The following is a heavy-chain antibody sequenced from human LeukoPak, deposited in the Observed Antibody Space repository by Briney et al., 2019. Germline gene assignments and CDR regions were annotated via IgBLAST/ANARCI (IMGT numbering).Heavy chain of an antibody. V-gene: IGHV4-39*01. J-gene: IGHJ4*02. D-gene: IGHD6-19*01. Sequence: SETLSLTCTVSSGSISSSSYYWGWIRQPPGKGLEWIGSIYYSGSTYYNPSLKSRVTISVDTSKNQFSLKLSSVTAADTAVYYCARKLAVAYFDYWGQGTLVTVSS. CDR3: ARKLAVAYFDY. CDR1: SGSISSSSYY. CDR2: IYYSGST.